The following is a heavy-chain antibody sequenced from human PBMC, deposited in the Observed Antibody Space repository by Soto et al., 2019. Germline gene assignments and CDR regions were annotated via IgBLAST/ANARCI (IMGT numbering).Heavy chain of an antibody. D-gene: IGHD4-17*01. J-gene: IGHJ5*01. CDR2: IYYTGSA. V-gene: IGHV4-59*11. CDR1: GVSISSHF. Sequence: SETLSLTCTVSGVSISSHFWSWIRQPPGKGLEWIGYIYYTGSATYNPSLRSRVTISLDTPKSQFSLKLTSVTAADTAVYYCAMGGAAVTTSNWFD. CDR3: AMGGAAVTTSNWFD.